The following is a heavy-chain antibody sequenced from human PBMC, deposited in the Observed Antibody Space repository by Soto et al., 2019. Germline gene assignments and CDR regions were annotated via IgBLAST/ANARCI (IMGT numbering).Heavy chain of an antibody. CDR3: ARSYYDSSASYASYGMDG. V-gene: IGHV3-48*01. J-gene: IGHJ6*02. CDR1: GFTFSSYS. Sequence: GGSLRLSCGASGFTFSSYSMNWVRQAPGKGLEWISHISASSRTLFYADSVKGRFTISRDNAKNSLYLQMNSLRAEDTAVYYCARSYYDSSASYASYGMDGCGQGTTVTVSS. D-gene: IGHD3-22*01. CDR2: ISASSRTL.